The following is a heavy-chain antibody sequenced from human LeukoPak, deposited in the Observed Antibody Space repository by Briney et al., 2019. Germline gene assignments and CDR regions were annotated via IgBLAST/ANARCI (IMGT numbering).Heavy chain of an antibody. CDR1: GGSISSGSYY. J-gene: IGHJ4*02. V-gene: IGHV4-61*02. CDR3: AVAAAGTIDY. D-gene: IGHD6-13*01. Sequence: PSETLSLTCTVSGGSISSGSYYWSWIRQPAGKGLEWIGRIYTSGSTNYNPSLKSRVTISVDTSKNQFSLKLSSVTAADTAVYYCAVAAAGTIDYWGQGTLVTVSS. CDR2: IYTSGST.